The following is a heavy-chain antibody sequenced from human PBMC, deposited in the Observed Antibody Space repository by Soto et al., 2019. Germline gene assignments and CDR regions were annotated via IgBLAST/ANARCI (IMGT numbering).Heavy chain of an antibody. V-gene: IGHV1-3*01. CDR2: INAANGDT. CDR3: VRRHVSATGIDWFDP. J-gene: IGHJ5*02. CDR1: GYTFTSYG. D-gene: IGHD6-13*01. Sequence: GASVKVFCKASGYTFTSYGIHWVRQAPGQRLEWMGWINAANGDTKYSPKFQGRVTITRDTSASTAYMELGSLRSEDTAVYYCVRRHVSATGIDWFDPWGQGTLVTVSS.